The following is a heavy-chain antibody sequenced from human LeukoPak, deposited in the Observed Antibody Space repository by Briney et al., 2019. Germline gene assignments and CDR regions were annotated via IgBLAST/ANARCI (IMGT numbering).Heavy chain of an antibody. J-gene: IGHJ4*02. V-gene: IGHV3-21*01. CDR2: ISGSGSYI. Sequence: GGSLRLSCAAYGFTFSTYSMNWVRQAPGKGLEWVSSISGSGSYIYYADSVKGRFTISRDNAKNSLYLQMNSLGAEDTAIYYCASHFWNYYRIDYWGQGILVTVSS. CDR3: ASHFWNYYRIDY. D-gene: IGHD3-3*02. CDR1: GFTFSTYS.